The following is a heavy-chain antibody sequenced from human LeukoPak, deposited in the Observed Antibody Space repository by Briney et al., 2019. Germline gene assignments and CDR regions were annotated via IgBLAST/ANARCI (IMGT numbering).Heavy chain of an antibody. J-gene: IGHJ2*01. V-gene: IGHV4-59*01. D-gene: IGHD4-17*01. CDR3: ARSQPTNDDYGDYPDSYWYFDL. CDR2: IYYSGST. CDR1: GGSISSYY. Sequence: SETLSLTCTVSGGSISSYYWSWIRQPPGKGLEWIGYIYYSGSTNYNPSLKSRVTISVDTSKNQFSLKLSSVTAADTAVYYCARSQPTNDDYGDYPDSYWYFDLWGRGILVTVSS.